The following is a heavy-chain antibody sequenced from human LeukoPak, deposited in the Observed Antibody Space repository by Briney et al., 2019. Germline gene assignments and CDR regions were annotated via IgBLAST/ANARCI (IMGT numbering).Heavy chain of an antibody. V-gene: IGHV1-69*02. J-gene: IGHJ4*02. D-gene: IGHD3-10*01. Sequence: GASVKVSCKASGGTFSSYTISWVRQAPGQGLEWMGRIIPILGIANYAQKFQGRVTITADKSTSTAYMELSSLRSEDTAVYYCAAPRRDGRTPHDVDMVRGFYNWGQGTLVTVSS. CDR1: GGTFSSYT. CDR2: IIPILGIA. CDR3: AAPRRDGRTPHDVDMVRGFYN.